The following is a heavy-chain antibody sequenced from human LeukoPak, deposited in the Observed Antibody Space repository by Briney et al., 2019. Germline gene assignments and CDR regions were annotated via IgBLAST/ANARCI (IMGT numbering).Heavy chain of an antibody. CDR2: IDWDDDK. CDR1: GFSLSTSGMC. CDR3: ARATRTSGSYYNGASLYYGMDV. D-gene: IGHD3-10*01. J-gene: IGHJ6*02. Sequence: SGPALVKPTQTLTLTCTFSGFSLSTSGMCVSWIRQPPGKALEWLARIDWDDDKYYSTSLKTRLTISKDTSKNQVVLTMTNMDPVDTATYYCARATRTSGSYYNGASLYYGMDVWGQGTTVTVSS. V-gene: IGHV2-70*11.